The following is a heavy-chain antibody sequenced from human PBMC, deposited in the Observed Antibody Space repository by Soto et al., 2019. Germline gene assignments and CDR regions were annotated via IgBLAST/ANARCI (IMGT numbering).Heavy chain of an antibody. V-gene: IGHV1-3*01. CDR3: AREEVQLERRNAFDI. CDR2: INAGNGNT. CDR1: GYTFTSYA. D-gene: IGHD1-1*01. Sequence: ASVKVSCKASGYTFTSYAMHWVRQAPGQRLEWMGWINAGNGNTKYSQKFQGRVTITRDTSASTAYMELSSLRSEDTAVYYCAREEVQLERRNAFDIWGQGTMVTVSS. J-gene: IGHJ3*02.